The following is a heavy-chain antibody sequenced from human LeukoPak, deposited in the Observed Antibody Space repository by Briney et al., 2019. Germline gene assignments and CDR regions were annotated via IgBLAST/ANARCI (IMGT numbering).Heavy chain of an antibody. J-gene: IGHJ6*03. CDR2: INSDGSNT. CDR3: ARGDYYDSSGYNYYYYYMDV. V-gene: IGHV3-74*01. CDR1: GFTFSSYW. D-gene: IGHD3-22*01. Sequence: GGSLRLSCAASGFTFSSYWMHWVRQAPGKGLVWVSRINSDGSNTSYADSVKGRFTISRDNAKNTLYLQMNSLRAEDTAVYYCARGDYYDSSGYNYYYYYMDVWGKGTTVTVSS.